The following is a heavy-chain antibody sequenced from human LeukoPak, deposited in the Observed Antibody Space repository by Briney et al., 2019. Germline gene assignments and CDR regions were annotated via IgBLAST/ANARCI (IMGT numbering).Heavy chain of an antibody. Sequence: PGGSLRLSCEVSVFTFTTYFISWIRQAPGKGVEWVGYITNTGRSTKYADAVKGRFTISRDNAKKSVFLEMTDLRAEDTAVYYCAREASGNYHVVDSWGQGTLVTVSS. V-gene: IGHV3-11*04. CDR1: VFTFTTYF. CDR2: ITNTGRST. J-gene: IGHJ4*02. D-gene: IGHD1-26*01. CDR3: AREASGNYHVVDS.